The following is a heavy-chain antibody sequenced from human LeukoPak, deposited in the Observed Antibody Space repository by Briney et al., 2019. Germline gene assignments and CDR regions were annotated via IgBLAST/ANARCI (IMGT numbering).Heavy chain of an antibody. CDR3: ARGGGLDV. D-gene: IGHD3-16*01. CDR1: GFTFSSYW. V-gene: IGHV3-7*03. Sequence: GGSLRLSCAASGFTFSSYWMNWARQAPGKGLEWVASINHNGNVNYYVDSVKGRFTISRDNAKNSQYLQMSNLRAEDTAVYFCARGGGLDVWGKGPRSPSPQ. J-gene: IGHJ6*01. CDR2: INHNGNVN.